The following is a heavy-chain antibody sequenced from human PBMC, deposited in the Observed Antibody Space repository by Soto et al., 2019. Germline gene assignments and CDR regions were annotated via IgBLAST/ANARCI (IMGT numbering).Heavy chain of an antibody. CDR1: GFTFTNYW. V-gene: IGHV3-74*01. CDR3: GRVFAK. J-gene: IGHJ3*01. CDR2: IDNHGDGT. Sequence: EVQVVESGGGLVQPGGSLRLSCAASGFTFTNYWMHWVRQVPGEGLVWVSRIDNHGDGTSYADVMKGRFTISRDNAKNTVDLQMNCRRVEDAAIYYCGRVFAKWGEGTVVPVSS. D-gene: IGHD3-3*01.